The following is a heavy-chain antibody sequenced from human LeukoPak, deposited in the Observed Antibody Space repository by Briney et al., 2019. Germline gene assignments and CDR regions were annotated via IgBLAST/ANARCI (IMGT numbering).Heavy chain of an antibody. CDR2: IGGSGGST. Sequence: AESLTLAWAAYALTFSSYAMSWVRQAPGNGLEWVSGIGGSGGSTYYADSVKGRFTISRDNSKNTVYLQMSSLRAEDTAVYYCAKARQWELPSFDYWGQGTLVTVSS. CDR3: AKARQWELPSFDY. CDR1: ALTFSSYA. D-gene: IGHD1-26*01. V-gene: IGHV3-23*01. J-gene: IGHJ4*02.